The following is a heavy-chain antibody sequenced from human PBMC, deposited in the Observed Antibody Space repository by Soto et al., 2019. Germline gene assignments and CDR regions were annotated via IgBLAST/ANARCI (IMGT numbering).Heavy chain of an antibody. CDR1: GFTFNTYG. V-gene: IGHV3-30*18. Sequence: VGSLRLSCAASGFTFNTYGMHWVRQAPGKGLEWVAVISYDGSKNNYADSVKGRFIISRDNSKNTLYLQMNSLRAEDTAVYYCANSGEYSSGWYRGYLDYWGQGTLVTVSS. CDR3: ANSGEYSSGWYRGYLDY. D-gene: IGHD6-19*01. CDR2: ISYDGSKN. J-gene: IGHJ4*02.